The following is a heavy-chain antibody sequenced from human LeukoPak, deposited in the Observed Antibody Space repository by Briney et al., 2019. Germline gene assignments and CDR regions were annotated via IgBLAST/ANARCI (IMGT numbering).Heavy chain of an antibody. Sequence: SGGSLRLSCAASGFTVSSNYMSWVRQAPGKGLEWVSAISGSGGSTYYADSVKGRFTISRDNSKNTLYLQMNSLRAEDTAVYYCAGHCSGGSCYWFDPWGQGTLVTVSS. D-gene: IGHD2-15*01. J-gene: IGHJ5*02. CDR3: AGHCSGGSCYWFDP. V-gene: IGHV3-23*01. CDR2: ISGSGGST. CDR1: GFTVSSNY.